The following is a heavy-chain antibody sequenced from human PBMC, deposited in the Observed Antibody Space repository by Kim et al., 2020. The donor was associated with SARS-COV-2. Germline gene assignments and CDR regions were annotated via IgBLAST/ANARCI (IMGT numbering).Heavy chain of an antibody. CDR3: ARGQLLYGAFDI. Sequence: YYTPSLKGRVTISVDTSKNRFSLKLSSVTAADTAVYYCARGQLLYGAFDIWGQGTMVTVSS. J-gene: IGHJ3*02. V-gene: IGHV4-39*01. D-gene: IGHD2-2*02.